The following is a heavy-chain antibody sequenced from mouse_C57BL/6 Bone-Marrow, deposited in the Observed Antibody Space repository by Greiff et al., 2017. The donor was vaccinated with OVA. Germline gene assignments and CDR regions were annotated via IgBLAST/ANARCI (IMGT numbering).Heavy chain of an antibody. CDR2: ISYDGSN. CDR3: AREDYGSDYFDV. V-gene: IGHV3-6*01. D-gene: IGHD1-1*01. CDR1: GYSITSGYY. Sequence: EVQLVESGPGLVKPSQSLSLTCSVTGYSITSGYYWNWIRQFPGNKLEWMGYISYDGSNNYNPSLNNRISITRDTSKNQLFLKLNSVTTEDTATYYCAREDYGSDYFDVWGTGTTVTVSS. J-gene: IGHJ1*03.